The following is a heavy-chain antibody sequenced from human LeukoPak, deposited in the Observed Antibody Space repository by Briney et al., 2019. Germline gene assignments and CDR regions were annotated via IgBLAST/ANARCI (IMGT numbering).Heavy chain of an antibody. Sequence: GASVKVSCKASGGTFSSYAISWVRQAPGQGLEWMGRIIPILGIANYAQKFQGRVTITADKSTSTAYMELSSLRSEDTAVYYCARLQKTYYYDSSGYYGLGDYWGQGTLVTVSS. CDR1: GGTFSSYA. V-gene: IGHV1-69*04. J-gene: IGHJ4*02. CDR3: ARLQKTYYYDSSGYYGLGDY. D-gene: IGHD3-22*01. CDR2: IIPILGIA.